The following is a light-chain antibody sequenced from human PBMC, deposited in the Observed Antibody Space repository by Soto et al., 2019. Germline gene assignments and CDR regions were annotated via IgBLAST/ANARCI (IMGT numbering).Light chain of an antibody. CDR1: SSNIGAGFD. CDR3: QSYDSNLGGYV. Sequence: QSVLTQPPSVSAAPGQKVTISCSGSSSNIGAGFDVHWYQQLPGTAPKLLIYGNINRPSGVPDRFSGSKSGTSASLAITGLQAEDEAEYYCQSYDSNLGGYVFGSGTKVTVL. V-gene: IGLV1-40*01. CDR2: GNI. J-gene: IGLJ1*01.